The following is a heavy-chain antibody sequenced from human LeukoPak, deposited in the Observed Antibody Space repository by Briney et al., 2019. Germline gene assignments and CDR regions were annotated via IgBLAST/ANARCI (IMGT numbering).Heavy chain of an antibody. CDR3: ARAGGNYHGSGSYAFDI. Sequence: ASVKVSGKASGYTFSTYDITWVRQAPGQGLEWMGWISAYDGNTDYAQKLQGRVTMTTDTSTSTAYMELRSLRSDDTAVYYCARAGGNYHGSGSYAFDIWGQGTMVTVSS. CDR2: ISAYDGNT. J-gene: IGHJ3*02. V-gene: IGHV1-18*01. D-gene: IGHD3-10*01. CDR1: GYTFSTYD.